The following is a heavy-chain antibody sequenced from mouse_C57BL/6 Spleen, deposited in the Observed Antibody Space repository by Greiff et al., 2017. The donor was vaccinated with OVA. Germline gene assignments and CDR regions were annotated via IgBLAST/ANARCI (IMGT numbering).Heavy chain of an antibody. Sequence: VQLQQSGAELVMPGASVKLSCKASGYTFTSYWMHWVKQRPGQGLEWIGEIDPSDSYTNYNQKFTGKSTLTVDKSSSTAYMQLSSLTSEDSAVYYCARCYGSSYLYYLDYWGQGTTLTVSS. J-gene: IGHJ2*01. D-gene: IGHD1-1*01. V-gene: IGHV1-69*01. CDR3: ARCYGSSYLYYLDY. CDR1: GYTFTSYW. CDR2: IDPSDSYT.